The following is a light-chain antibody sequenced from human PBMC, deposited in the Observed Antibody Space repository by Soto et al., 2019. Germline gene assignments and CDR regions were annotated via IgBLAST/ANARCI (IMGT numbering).Light chain of an antibody. CDR3: QQYGSSPRT. CDR2: GAS. CDR1: QSVSNSY. Sequence: EIVLTQSPGTLSLSPGERATLSCRASQSVSNSYLAWYQQKPGQAPRLLIHGASSRATGIPDRFSGSGSGTDFTLTISRLEPEDFAVYYCQQYGSSPRTFGQGTKVEIK. J-gene: IGKJ1*01. V-gene: IGKV3-20*01.